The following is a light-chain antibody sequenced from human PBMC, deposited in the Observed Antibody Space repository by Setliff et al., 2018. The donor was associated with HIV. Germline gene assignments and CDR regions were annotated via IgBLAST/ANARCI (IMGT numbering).Light chain of an antibody. CDR3: CSNTGSNTYV. Sequence: QSVLTQPASVSGSPGQSITISCTGTSGDVGRYNLVSWYQQQPGKPPKLMIYQASKRPSGVSNRFSGPKSGNTASLTISGLQAEDEADYYCCSNTGSNTYVFGTGTKVTV. J-gene: IGLJ1*01. CDR2: QAS. CDR1: SGDVGRYNL. V-gene: IGLV2-23*01.